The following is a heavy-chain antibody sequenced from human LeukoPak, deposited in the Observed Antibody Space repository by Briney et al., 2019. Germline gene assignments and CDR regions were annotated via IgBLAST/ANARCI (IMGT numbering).Heavy chain of an antibody. V-gene: IGHV3-30*04. J-gene: IGHJ4*02. Sequence: GSLRLSCAASGFTFSSYAMHWVRQAPGKGLEWVAVISYDGSNKYYADSMKGRFTISRDNSKNTLYLQMNSLRAEDTAVYYCARGQRRHTDMAPSFDYWGQGTLVTVSS. CDR3: ARGQRRHTDMAPSFDY. D-gene: IGHD5-18*01. CDR1: GFTFSSYA. CDR2: ISYDGSNK.